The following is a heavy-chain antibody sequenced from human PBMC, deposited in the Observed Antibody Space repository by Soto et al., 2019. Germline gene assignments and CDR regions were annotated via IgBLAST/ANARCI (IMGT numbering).Heavy chain of an antibody. Sequence: QERLVESGGGVVQPGRSLRLSCAVSGFTFSDYGMHWVRQAPGKGLEWVALLWHDGINEYYADSVKGRFTISRDISNNTLYLQMSSLRPEDTAVYYCAKSRRDGYKWGLGLDYWGQGTLVTVSS. V-gene: IGHV3-33*03. D-gene: IGHD5-12*01. CDR3: AKSRRDGYKWGLGLDY. CDR1: GFTFSDYG. CDR2: LWHDGINE. J-gene: IGHJ4*02.